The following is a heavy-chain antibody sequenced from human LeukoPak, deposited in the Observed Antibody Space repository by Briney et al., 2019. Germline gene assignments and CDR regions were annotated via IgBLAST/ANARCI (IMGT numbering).Heavy chain of an antibody. CDR3: ARDRGADDAFDI. CDR1: GFTFSSYS. Sequence: PGGSLRLPCAASGFTFSSYSMNWVRQAPGKGLEWVSSISSSSSYIYYADSVKGRFTISRDNAKNSLYLQMNSLRAEDTAVYYCARDRGADDAFDIWGQGTMVTVSS. V-gene: IGHV3-21*01. J-gene: IGHJ3*02. CDR2: ISSSSSYI. D-gene: IGHD1-26*01.